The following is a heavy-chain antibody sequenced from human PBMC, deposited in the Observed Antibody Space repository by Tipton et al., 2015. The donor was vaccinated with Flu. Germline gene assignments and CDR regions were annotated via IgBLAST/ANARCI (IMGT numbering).Heavy chain of an antibody. Sequence: TLSLTCTVSGDSVSPYFWSWIRQPPGKGLEWIGSIYYSGSTNYSPSLKSRVTMSVDTSKSQISLKLIFVTTADTAVYYCARHHRWLGYLESWGLGTLVTVSS. D-gene: IGHD3-9*01. CDR3: ARHHRWLGYLES. V-gene: IGHV4-59*07. CDR2: IYYSGST. CDR1: GDSVSPYF. J-gene: IGHJ4*02.